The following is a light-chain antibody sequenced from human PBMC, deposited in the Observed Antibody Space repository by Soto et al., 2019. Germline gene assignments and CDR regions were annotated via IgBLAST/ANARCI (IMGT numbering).Light chain of an antibody. V-gene: IGKV4-1*01. CDR2: WSS. CDR1: KTVLSSSNNRNY. J-gene: IGKJ5*01. Sequence: DIVMTQSPDSLAVSLGERATIKCKSSKTVLSSSNNRNYLVWYQQKSGQPTKLLIYWSSTRASGVPDRCTGSASGTDFTLTISNMQAEDVGIYYCHQHYDLPTFGQGTRLEL. CDR3: HQHYDLPT.